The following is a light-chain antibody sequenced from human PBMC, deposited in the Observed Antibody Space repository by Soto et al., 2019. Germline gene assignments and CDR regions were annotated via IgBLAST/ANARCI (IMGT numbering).Light chain of an antibody. CDR2: EVS. CDR3: SSYTGCSTLEG. V-gene: IGLV2-14*01. J-gene: IGLJ1*01. Sequence: QSALTQPASVSGSPGQSVTISCTGTTSDVGGYISVSWYQQHPGKAPKLMIYEVSNRPSGVSNRFSGSKSGDTASLAIAGLQAEDEADYYCSSYTGCSTLEGFGSGTKLTVL. CDR1: TSDVGGYIS.